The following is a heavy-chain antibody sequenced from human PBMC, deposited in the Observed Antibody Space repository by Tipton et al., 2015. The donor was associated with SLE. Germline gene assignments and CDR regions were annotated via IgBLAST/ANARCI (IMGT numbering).Heavy chain of an antibody. J-gene: IGHJ4*02. CDR1: GGSISSGSYY. Sequence: LRLSCTVSGGSISSGSYYWSWIRQPAGKGLEWIGYIYTSGSTNYNPSLKSRVTISVDTSKNQFSLKLTSVTTADTAVYYCARETPGFWSAYDYWGQGTLVTVSS. V-gene: IGHV4-61*09. D-gene: IGHD3-3*01. CDR2: IYTSGST. CDR3: ARETPGFWSAYDY.